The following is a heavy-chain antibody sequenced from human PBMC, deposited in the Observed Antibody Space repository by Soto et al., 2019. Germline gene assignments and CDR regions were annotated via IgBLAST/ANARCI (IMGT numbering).Heavy chain of an antibody. CDR2: INYNSRAT. J-gene: IGHJ6*02. Sequence: EVQLLESGGGLVQPGGSLRLSCETSGFSFNSYAMTWVRQAPGMGLEWVAVINYNSRATFHAQSVKGRFTISRDNSSNTVFLQMDSLRAEDTAVYYCVKQRGSGKTYDYNVDVWGLGTTVIVSS. CDR1: GFSFNSYA. V-gene: IGHV3-23*01. D-gene: IGHD3-10*01. CDR3: VKQRGSGKTYDYNVDV.